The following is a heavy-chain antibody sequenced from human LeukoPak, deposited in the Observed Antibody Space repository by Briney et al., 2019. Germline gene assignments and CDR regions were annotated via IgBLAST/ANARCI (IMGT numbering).Heavy chain of an antibody. V-gene: IGHV3-33*01. CDR1: GFTFSNYG. CDR2: IWYDGTNK. D-gene: IGHD2-21*02. Sequence: GGSLRLSCVASGFTFSNYGMHWVRQAPGKGLEWVAVIWYDGTNKYYVDSVKGRFTISRDNYKNTLYLQMDGPRVEDTAVYYCARGPCGDDCFSYWYFDLWGRGTLVTVSS. CDR3: ARGPCGDDCFSYWYFDL. J-gene: IGHJ2*01.